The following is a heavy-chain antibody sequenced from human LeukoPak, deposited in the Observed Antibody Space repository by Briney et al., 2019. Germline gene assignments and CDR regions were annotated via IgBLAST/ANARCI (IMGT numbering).Heavy chain of an antibody. J-gene: IGHJ4*02. D-gene: IGHD3-9*01. Sequence: SETLSLTCTVSGGSISSYYWSWIRQPPGKGLEWIGSIYYSGSTYYNPSLKSRVTISVDTSKNQFSLKLSSVTAADTAVYYCARDRLRYFDFFDYWGQGTLVTVSS. CDR3: ARDRLRYFDFFDY. V-gene: IGHV4-39*07. CDR2: IYYSGST. CDR1: GGSISSYY.